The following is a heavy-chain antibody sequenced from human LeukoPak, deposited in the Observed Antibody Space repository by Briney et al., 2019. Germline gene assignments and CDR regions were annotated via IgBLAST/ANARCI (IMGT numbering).Heavy chain of an antibody. CDR2: CYHSGST. V-gene: IGHV4-39*07. D-gene: IGHD2-2*01. Sequence: SETLSLTCTVSGGSISSGGYYWSWIRQPPGKGLEWIGSCYHSGSTYYNPSLKSRVTISVDTSKSQFSLKLSSVTAADTAVYYCARVDRSSTSCYALDYWGQGTLVTVSS. CDR1: GGSISSGGYY. J-gene: IGHJ4*02. CDR3: ARVDRSSTSCYALDY.